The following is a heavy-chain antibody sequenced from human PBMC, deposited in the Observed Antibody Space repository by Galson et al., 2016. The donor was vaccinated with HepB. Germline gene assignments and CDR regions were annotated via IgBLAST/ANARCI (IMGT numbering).Heavy chain of an antibody. J-gene: IGHJ5*01. CDR1: GFTFSSYA. CDR3: AKVATPNRNYENWFDS. V-gene: IGHV3-23*01. D-gene: IGHD4-11*01. Sequence: SLRLSCAASGFTFSSYAMSWVRQAPGKGLEWVSAISNSGGSTYYAHSVKGRFTISRDKSKNTLNLQMSSLRAEDTAVYYCAKVATPNRNYENWFDSWGQGTLVTVSS. CDR2: ISNSGGST.